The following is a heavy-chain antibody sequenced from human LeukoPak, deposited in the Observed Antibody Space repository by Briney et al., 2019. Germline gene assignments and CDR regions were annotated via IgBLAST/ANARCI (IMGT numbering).Heavy chain of an antibody. D-gene: IGHD3-3*01. CDR3: ARGPTALEWLLLGSFDY. CDR1: GGSSSSYY. CDR2: FYTSGST. J-gene: IGHJ4*02. Sequence: PSETLSLTCTGSGGSSSSYYWSWIRQPAGKELEWIGRFYTSGSTNYNPSLKSRVTMSVDTSKNQFSLKLSSVTAAGTAVYYCARGPTALEWLLLGSFDYWGQGTLVTVSS. V-gene: IGHV4-4*07.